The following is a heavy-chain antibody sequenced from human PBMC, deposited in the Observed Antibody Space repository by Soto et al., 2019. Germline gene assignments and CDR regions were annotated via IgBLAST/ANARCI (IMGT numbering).Heavy chain of an antibody. CDR1: AFTFSNYG. CDR2: ISKDGGTQ. J-gene: IGHJ4*01. D-gene: IGHD1-1*01. V-gene: IGHV3-30*03. CDR3: HLDEYGDW. Sequence: VQLVESGGGVVQPGGSLRLSCAASAFTFSNYGVNWVRQAPGKGLEWVAVISKDGGTQFYADSVKGRFTISRDNSKNTLSLQINSLRAEDSALYYCHLDEYGDWWGHGTLVTVSS.